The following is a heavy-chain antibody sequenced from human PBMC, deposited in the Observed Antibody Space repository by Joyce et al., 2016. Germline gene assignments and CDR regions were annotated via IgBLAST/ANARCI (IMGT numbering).Heavy chain of an antibody. CDR3: AKGDSSGYYYNYYFDH. D-gene: IGHD3-22*01. CDR1: GFTFRSSA. Sequence: ELQLLESGGGLVQPGGSLTLTCAASGFTFRSSAMSWVRQAPGKGLEGVSGFSGSGGSRYYAESVKGRFTISRENSINTLYLQMNSVRDEDTAVYFCAKGDSSGYYYNYYFDHWGQGIRVTVSS. J-gene: IGHJ4*02. V-gene: IGHV3-23*01. CDR2: FSGSGGSR.